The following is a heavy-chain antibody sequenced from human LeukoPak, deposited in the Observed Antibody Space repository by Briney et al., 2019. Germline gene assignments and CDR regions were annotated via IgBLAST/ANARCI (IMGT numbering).Heavy chain of an antibody. J-gene: IGHJ4*02. CDR2: IKQDGSEE. D-gene: IGHD3-22*01. CDR1: GFTFSSFW. Sequence: GGSLRLSCAASGFTFSSFWMSWVRQAPGKGLEWVANIKQDGSEEYYVDSVKGRFTISRDNAKNSLYLQMNSLRAEDTAVYYCARWEGNGYYFDYRGQGTLVTVPS. V-gene: IGHV3-7*01. CDR3: ARWEGNGYYFDY.